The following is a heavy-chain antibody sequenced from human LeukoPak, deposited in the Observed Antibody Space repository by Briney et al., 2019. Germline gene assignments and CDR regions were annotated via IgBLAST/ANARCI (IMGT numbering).Heavy chain of an antibody. D-gene: IGHD2/OR15-2a*01. V-gene: IGHV4-39*01. Sequence: PSETLSLTCTVSGGSISSSSYYWGWIRQPPGKGLEWIGSIYYSGSTYYNPSLKSRVTISVDTSKNQFSLKLSSVTAADTAVYYCARHQVLPQIDYWGQGTLVTVSS. J-gene: IGHJ4*02. CDR3: ARHQVLPQIDY. CDR2: IYYSGST. CDR1: GGSISSSSYY.